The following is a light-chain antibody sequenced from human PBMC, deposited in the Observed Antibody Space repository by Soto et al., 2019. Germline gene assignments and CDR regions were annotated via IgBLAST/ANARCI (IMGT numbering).Light chain of an antibody. CDR1: SSDVGSYNY. V-gene: IGLV2-14*03. Sequence: QSALPQPASVSGSPGQSITISCTGTSSDVGSYNYVSWYQQHPGKAPKLMIYDVSNRPSGVSDRFSGSKSGNTASLTISGLQAEDEAGYYCTSYITAGTYVFGTGTKVTVL. CDR2: DVS. CDR3: TSYITAGTYV. J-gene: IGLJ1*01.